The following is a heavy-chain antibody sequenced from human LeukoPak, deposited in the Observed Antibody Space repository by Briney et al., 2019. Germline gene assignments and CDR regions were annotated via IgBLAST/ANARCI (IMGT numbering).Heavy chain of an antibody. D-gene: IGHD6-13*01. J-gene: IGHJ6*03. CDR2: IKQDGSEK. Sequence: GGSLRLSCAASGFTFSSYWMSWVRQAPGKGLEWVANIKQDGSEKYYVDSVKGRFTISRDNARNSLYLQMNSLRAEDTAVYYCARDPGSSSWPYYYYYYMDVWGKGTTVTVSS. CDR1: GFTFSSYW. CDR3: ARDPGSSSWPYYYYYYMDV. V-gene: IGHV3-7*01.